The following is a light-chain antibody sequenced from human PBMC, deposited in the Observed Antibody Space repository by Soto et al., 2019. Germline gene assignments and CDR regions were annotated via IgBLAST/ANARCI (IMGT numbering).Light chain of an antibody. CDR2: EAS. Sequence: IQVTQSPYTLSASEGDRVTITCRASESIGNWLAWYQQKPGQAPNLLTYEASNLESGVPSRFSGSGSGTDFSITISSLQPEDFATYYCLQDYRFPPWTFGQGTKV. CDR3: LQDYRFPPWT. V-gene: IGKV1-5*03. J-gene: IGKJ1*01. CDR1: ESIGNW.